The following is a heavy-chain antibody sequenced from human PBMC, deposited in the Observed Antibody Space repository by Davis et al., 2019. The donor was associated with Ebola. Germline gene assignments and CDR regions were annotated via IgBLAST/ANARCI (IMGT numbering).Heavy chain of an antibody. V-gene: IGHV3-30*14. Sequence: GESLKISCAASGFTFSSYAMHWVRQAPGKGLEWVAVISYDGSNKYYADSVKGRFTISRDNSRNTLYLQMDNLRVEDTAVYFCARVRDGSGSYYPTQNYFDYWGQGSLVTVSS. J-gene: IGHJ4*02. CDR3: ARVRDGSGSYYPTQNYFDY. D-gene: IGHD3-10*01. CDR2: ISYDGSNK. CDR1: GFTFSSYA.